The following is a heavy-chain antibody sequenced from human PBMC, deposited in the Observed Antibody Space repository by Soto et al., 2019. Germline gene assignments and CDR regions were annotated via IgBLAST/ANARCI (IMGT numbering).Heavy chain of an antibody. CDR1: GFTFGDSY. D-gene: IGHD3-10*01. Sequence: PGGSLRLSCAGSGFTFGDSYMSWIRQAPGKGLEWLSYISPGSRYPAYADSVKGRFIISRDNSKNTLFMQMNSLRVEDTAVYYCAIRGLSKSEVRGYFDYWGRGTLVTVSS. J-gene: IGHJ4*02. CDR2: ISPGSRYP. V-gene: IGHV3-11*03. CDR3: AIRGLSKSEVRGYFDY.